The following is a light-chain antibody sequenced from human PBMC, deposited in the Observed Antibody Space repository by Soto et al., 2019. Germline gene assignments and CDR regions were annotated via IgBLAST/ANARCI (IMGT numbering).Light chain of an antibody. CDR1: QSVSSS. CDR2: SAS. V-gene: IGKV3-15*01. Sequence: EIVMTQSPATLSVSPGERATLSCRASQSVSSSLAWYQQKPGQAPRLLIYSASRRATGFPARFSGSGSGTDFTLTISSLQSEDFAVYYCQQYNNWPRTFGQGTKVDIK. CDR3: QQYNNWPRT. J-gene: IGKJ1*01.